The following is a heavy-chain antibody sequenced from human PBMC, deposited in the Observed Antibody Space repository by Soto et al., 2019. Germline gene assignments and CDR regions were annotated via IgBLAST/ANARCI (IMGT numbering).Heavy chain of an antibody. CDR2: IYYSGST. J-gene: IGHJ5*02. D-gene: IGHD3-22*01. CDR3: ASQAVYYDSSGAWFDP. Sequence: QVQLQESGPGLVKPSQTLSLTCTVSGGSISSGGYYWSWIRQHPGKGLEWIGYIYYSGSTYYNPSLKSRITISVDTSKNQFSLKLSSVTAADTAVYYCASQAVYYDSSGAWFDPWGQGTLVTVSS. V-gene: IGHV4-31*03. CDR1: GGSISSGGYY.